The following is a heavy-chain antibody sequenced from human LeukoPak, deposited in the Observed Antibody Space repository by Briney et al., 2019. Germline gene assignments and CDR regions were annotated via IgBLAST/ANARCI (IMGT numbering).Heavy chain of an antibody. CDR3: AREEGYCTGGTCYAAYYYGMDV. CDR2: ISAYKGNT. CDR1: GYTFTSYG. Sequence: ASVKVSCKASGYTFTSYGINWVRQAPGQGLEWMGWISAYKGNTDYAQKFQGRVTMTTDTSTSIAYMELRSLRSDDTAVYYCAREEGYCTGGTCYAAYYYGMDVWGQGTTVTVSS. D-gene: IGHD2-15*01. J-gene: IGHJ6*02. V-gene: IGHV1-18*01.